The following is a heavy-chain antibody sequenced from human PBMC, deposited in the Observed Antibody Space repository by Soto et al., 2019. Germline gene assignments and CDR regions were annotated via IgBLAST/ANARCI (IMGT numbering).Heavy chain of an antibody. CDR1: GYTFTTNS. D-gene: IGHD6-13*01. Sequence: ASVKVSCKASGYTFTTNSIHWVRQAPGQRLEWMGWINTGNGDTKFSQNFQGRVTITRDTSASTAYMELSSLRSEDTAVYYCARDNSWAEFWGQGTQVTVSS. J-gene: IGHJ1*01. CDR2: INTGNGDT. CDR3: ARDNSWAEF. V-gene: IGHV1-3*04.